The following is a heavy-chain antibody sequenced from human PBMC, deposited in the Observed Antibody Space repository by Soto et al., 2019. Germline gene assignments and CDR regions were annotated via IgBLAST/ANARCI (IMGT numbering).Heavy chain of an antibody. D-gene: IGHD6-19*01. CDR3: ARGQQQWLVEGLLFDY. Sequence: QVQLVQSGAEVKKPGASVKVSCKASGYTFTSYGISGVRQAPGQGLEWMGWSSAYNGNTNYAQKLQGRVTMTTDTSTSTGDRELRRLITDDTAVYYCARGQQQWLVEGLLFDYWVQGTLVTVS. J-gene: IGHJ4*02. CDR2: SSAYNGNT. V-gene: IGHV1-18*01. CDR1: GYTFTSYG.